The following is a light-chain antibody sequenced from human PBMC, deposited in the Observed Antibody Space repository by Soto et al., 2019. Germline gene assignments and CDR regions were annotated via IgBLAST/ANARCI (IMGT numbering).Light chain of an antibody. Sequence: EIVLTQSPATLSLSPGERATLSCRASQSVSSYLAWYQQKPGQAPRILIYDASNRATGLPARFSGSGSGTDFPPCISSLEAEDFAVYYCQQRSNWLTFGGGTKLEIK. J-gene: IGKJ4*01. CDR1: QSVSSY. V-gene: IGKV3-11*01. CDR3: QQRSNWLT. CDR2: DAS.